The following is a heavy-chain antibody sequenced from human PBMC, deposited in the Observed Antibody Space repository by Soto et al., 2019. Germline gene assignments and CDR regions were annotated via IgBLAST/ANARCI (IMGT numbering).Heavy chain of an antibody. CDR2: INRSGST. Sequence: PSETLSLTSAVYGGSFSGYYWSWIRQPPGKGLEWIGEINRSGSTNYNPSLKSRVTISVDTSKNQFSLKLSSVTAADTAVYYCARDQYSSSGYGMDVWGQGTTVTVSS. D-gene: IGHD6-6*01. CDR3: ARDQYSSSGYGMDV. CDR1: GGSFSGYY. J-gene: IGHJ6*02. V-gene: IGHV4-34*01.